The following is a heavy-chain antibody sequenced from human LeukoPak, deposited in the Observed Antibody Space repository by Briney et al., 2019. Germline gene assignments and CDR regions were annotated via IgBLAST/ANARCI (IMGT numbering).Heavy chain of an antibody. Sequence: GSLRLSCAASGFTFSSYGMHWVRQAPGKGLEWVAVISYDGSNKYYADSVKGRFTISRDNSKNTLYLQMNSLRAEDTAVYYCAKISRYCSGGSCHTTYYYYGMDVWGQGTTVTVSS. CDR3: AKISRYCSGGSCHTTYYYYGMDV. D-gene: IGHD2-15*01. CDR1: GFTFSSYG. J-gene: IGHJ6*02. V-gene: IGHV3-30*18. CDR2: ISYDGSNK.